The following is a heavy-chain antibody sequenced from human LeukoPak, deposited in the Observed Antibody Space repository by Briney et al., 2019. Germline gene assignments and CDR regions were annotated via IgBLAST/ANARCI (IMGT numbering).Heavy chain of an antibody. CDR1: GYTFTSYG. J-gene: IGHJ5*02. D-gene: IGHD2-2*01. CDR2: ISAYNGNT. V-gene: IGHV1-18*01. Sequence: ASVKVSCKASGYTFTSYGISWVRQAPGQGLEWMGWISAYNGNTNYAQKLQGRVTMTTDTSTSTAYMELRSLRSDDTAVYYCARDIVVVPAATQAGSEVNWSDPWGQGTLVTVSS. CDR3: ARDIVVVPAATQAGSEVNWSDP.